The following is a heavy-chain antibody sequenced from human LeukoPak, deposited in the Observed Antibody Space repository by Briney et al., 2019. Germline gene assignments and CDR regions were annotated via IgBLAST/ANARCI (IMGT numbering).Heavy chain of an antibody. J-gene: IGHJ5*02. Sequence: GGSLRLSCAASGFTFSSYGIHWVRQAPGKGLEWVAFIRYDGSGKYYADSVKGRFTISRDNSKNTLYLQMNSLRAEDTAVYYCAKGKDSSSWVTSNWFDPWGQGTLVTVSS. CDR1: GFTFSSYG. CDR3: AKGKDSSSWVTSNWFDP. CDR2: IRYDGSGK. D-gene: IGHD6-13*01. V-gene: IGHV3-30*02.